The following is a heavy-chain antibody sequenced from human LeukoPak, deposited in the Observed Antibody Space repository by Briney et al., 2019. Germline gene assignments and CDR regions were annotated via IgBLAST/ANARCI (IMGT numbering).Heavy chain of an antibody. D-gene: IGHD2-15*01. CDR2: ISYDGSNK. J-gene: IGHJ4*02. Sequence: GGSLRLSCATSGFTFSSYAMHWVRQAPGKGLEWVAVISYDGSNKYYADSVKGRFTISRDNSKNTLYLQMNSLRAEDTAVYYCAREDIVVVVAATNYFDYWGQGTLVTVSS. CDR1: GFTFSSYA. CDR3: AREDIVVVVAATNYFDY. V-gene: IGHV3-30-3*01.